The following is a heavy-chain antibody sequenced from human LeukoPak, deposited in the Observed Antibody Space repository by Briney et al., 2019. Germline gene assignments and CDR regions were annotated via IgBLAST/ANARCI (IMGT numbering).Heavy chain of an antibody. CDR1: GGSISSYY. CDR3: ARVPYYDFWSGYLFDP. D-gene: IGHD3-3*01. J-gene: IGHJ5*02. Sequence: SETLSLTCTASGGSISSYYWSWIRQPAGKGLEWIGRIYTSGSTNYNPSLKSRVTISVDKSKNQFSLKLSSVTAADTAVYYCARVPYYDFWSGYLFDPWGQGTLVTVSS. V-gene: IGHV4-4*07. CDR2: IYTSGST.